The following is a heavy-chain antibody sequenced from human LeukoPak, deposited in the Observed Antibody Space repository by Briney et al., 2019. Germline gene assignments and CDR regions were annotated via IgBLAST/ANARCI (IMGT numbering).Heavy chain of an antibody. CDR2: IYYNGNT. D-gene: IGHD1-26*01. V-gene: IGHV4-39*07. Sequence: SETLSLTCTVSGGSISSSSYYWAWIRQPPGTGLEWIGNIYYNGNTYYNSSLKSRVTISVDTSKNQFSLKLSSVTAADRAVYYCARGTKGYSGSFGTPSRRRQYNWFDPWGQGTLVTVSS. J-gene: IGHJ5*02. CDR1: GGSISSSSYY. CDR3: ARGTKGYSGSFGTPSRRRQYNWFDP.